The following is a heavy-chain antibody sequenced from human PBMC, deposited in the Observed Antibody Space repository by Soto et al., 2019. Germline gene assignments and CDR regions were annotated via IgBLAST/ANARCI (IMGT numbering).Heavy chain of an antibody. V-gene: IGHV4-31*03. Sequence: SETLSLTCTVSGGSISSGGYYWSWIRQHPGKGLEWIGYIYYSGSTYYNPSLKSRVTISVDTSKNQFSLKLSSVTAADTAVYYCARTIVVVPAAYTDYYYYGMDVWGQGTTVTVSS. CDR3: ARTIVVVPAAYTDYYYYGMDV. CDR1: GGSISSGGYY. CDR2: IYYSGST. D-gene: IGHD2-2*01. J-gene: IGHJ6*02.